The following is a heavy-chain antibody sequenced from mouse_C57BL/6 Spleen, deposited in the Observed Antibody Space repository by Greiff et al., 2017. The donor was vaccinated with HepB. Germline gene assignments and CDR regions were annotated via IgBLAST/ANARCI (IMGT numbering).Heavy chain of an antibody. J-gene: IGHJ2*01. CDR1: GFSLTSYG. CDR3: ARNPLTGSYFDY. Sequence: VQLKQSGPGLVQPSQSLSITCTVSGFSLTSYGVHWVRQSPGKGLEWLGVIWSGGSTDYNAAFISRLSISKDNSKSQVFFKMNSLQADDTAIYYCARNPLTGSYFDYWGQGTTLTVSS. V-gene: IGHV2-2*01. D-gene: IGHD4-1*01. CDR2: IWSGGST.